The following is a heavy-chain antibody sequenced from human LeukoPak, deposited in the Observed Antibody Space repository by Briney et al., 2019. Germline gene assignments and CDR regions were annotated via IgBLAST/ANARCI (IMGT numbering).Heavy chain of an antibody. CDR1: GYTFTGYY. Sequence: ASVKVSCKASGYTFTGYYIHWLRQAPGQGLEWMGWINPHSDDRNYAQRFQGRVTMTRDTSISTVYMELSGLTSDDTAVYYCARDGPCRSTSCQNFDSWGQGALVTVSS. CDR2: INPHSDDR. CDR3: ARDGPCRSTSCQNFDS. J-gene: IGHJ4*02. V-gene: IGHV1-2*02. D-gene: IGHD2-2*01.